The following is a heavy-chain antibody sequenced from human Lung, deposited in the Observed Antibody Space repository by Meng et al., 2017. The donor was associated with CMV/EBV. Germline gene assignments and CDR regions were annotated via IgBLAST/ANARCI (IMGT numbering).Heavy chain of an antibody. J-gene: IGHJ4*02. CDR1: GGTIKINSFY. CDR3: ARHFDRGSYPFDY. Sequence: GSLRLSCAVSGGTIKINSFYWAWIRQTPGQGLEWIGSVFYSGSTYYNPSLKSRVTKYVDTSKNQFSQNVYSVTAAVTAVVYCARHFDRGSYPFDYWGQGLXVTVDS. V-gene: IGHV4-39*01. D-gene: IGHD1-26*01. CDR2: VFYSGST.